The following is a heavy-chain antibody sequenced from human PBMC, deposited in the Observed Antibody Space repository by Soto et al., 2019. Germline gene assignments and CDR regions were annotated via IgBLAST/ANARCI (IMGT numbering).Heavy chain of an antibody. V-gene: IGHV4-31*03. J-gene: IGHJ4*02. CDR1: GGSISTVVHY. D-gene: IGHD1-1*01. CDR3: ARATGTLRSRNCDY. Sequence: SETLSLTCSVSGGSISTVVHYWTWIRHPPGKGLEWIGSIYHTGSTYYSKSLRSRLTMSVDTSKSQFSLRLSSVTAADTAVYYCARATGTLRSRNCDYWGQGSLVTVSS. CDR2: IYHTGST.